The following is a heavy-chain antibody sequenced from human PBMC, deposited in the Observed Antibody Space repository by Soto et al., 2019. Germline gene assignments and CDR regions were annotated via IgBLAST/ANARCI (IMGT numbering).Heavy chain of an antibody. CDR1: GGTFSSYA. J-gene: IGHJ4*02. Sequence: SVKVSCKASGGTFSSYAISWVRQAPGQGLEWMGGIIPIFGTANYAQKFQGRVTITADESTSTAYMELSSLRSEDTAVYYCARGPVLRFLEWYNWGQGTLVTDSS. D-gene: IGHD3-3*01. V-gene: IGHV1-69*13. CDR3: ARGPVLRFLEWYN. CDR2: IIPIFGTA.